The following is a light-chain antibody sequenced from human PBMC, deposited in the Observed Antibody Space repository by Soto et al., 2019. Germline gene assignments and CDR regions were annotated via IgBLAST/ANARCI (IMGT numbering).Light chain of an antibody. V-gene: IGKV3-11*01. CDR1: QSIRNY. CDR3: QQRSIWPLT. J-gene: IGKJ4*01. Sequence: EVVLTQSPATLSLSPGERVTLSCRASQSIRNYLAWYQQKPGQAPRLVLYDASNRATGIPARFSGSGSGADFTLTISSLEPEDVAVDFCQQRSIWPLTCGGGTKVEIK. CDR2: DAS.